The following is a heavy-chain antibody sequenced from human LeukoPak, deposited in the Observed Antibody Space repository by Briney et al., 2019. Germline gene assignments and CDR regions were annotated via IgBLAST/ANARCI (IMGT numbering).Heavy chain of an antibody. CDR1: GFTLGSYG. CDR3: ARLFMVRGVIITSYFDY. D-gene: IGHD3-10*01. Sequence: GGSLRLSCAASGFTLGSYGMSWVRQAPGKGLEWVSAIGNSGGNTYYADSVEGRFTISRDNFKNTLYLQMNSLRAEDTAVYYCARLFMVRGVIITSYFDYWGQGTLVTVSS. V-gene: IGHV3-23*01. CDR2: IGNSGGNT. J-gene: IGHJ4*02.